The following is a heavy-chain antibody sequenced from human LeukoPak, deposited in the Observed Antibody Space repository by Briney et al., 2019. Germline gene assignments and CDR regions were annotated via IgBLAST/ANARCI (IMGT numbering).Heavy chain of an antibody. D-gene: IGHD3-16*01. CDR3: GRAGGGGYYFDY. V-gene: IGHV1-18*01. J-gene: IGHJ4*02. Sequence: ASVKVSCKASGYTFTSYGISCVRQAPGQGLEWMGCISAYNGNTNYAQKLQGRVTMTTDTSTSTAYMELRSLRSDDTAVYYCGRAGGGGYYFDYRGRGTRVPVPS. CDR2: ISAYNGNT. CDR1: GYTFTSYG.